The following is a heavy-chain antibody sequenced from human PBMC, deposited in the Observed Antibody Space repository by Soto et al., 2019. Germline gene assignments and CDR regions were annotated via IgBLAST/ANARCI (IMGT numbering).Heavy chain of an antibody. CDR1: GFTFRSNA. Sequence: QVQLVESGGGVVQPGRSLRLSCAASGFTFRSNAMYWVRQAPGKGLERVAVLSYEGREEYYADSVKTRFTISRDNSKHTLYLQMNELRAADTAVYYCAKDRLRNYGNFFYSMDVWGQGTTVTVSS. D-gene: IGHD4-17*01. J-gene: IGHJ6*02. CDR2: LSYEGREE. CDR3: AKDRLRNYGNFFYSMDV. V-gene: IGHV3-30*18.